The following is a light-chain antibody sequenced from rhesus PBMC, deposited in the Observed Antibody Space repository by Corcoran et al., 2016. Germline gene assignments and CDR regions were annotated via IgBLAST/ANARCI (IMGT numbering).Light chain of an antibody. CDR3: LPSLTSPFA. V-gene: IGKV1-22*01. CDR1: QGISSR. Sequence: DIQMTQSPSSLSASVGDTATINCRASQGISSRLDWYQPKPGKAPKLLFCKASSLQRRVPSRFSGIGSGEDFTLTISHLHPEDFAPYSCLPSLTSPFAFCPGTKLDIK. J-gene: IGKJ3*01. CDR2: KAS.